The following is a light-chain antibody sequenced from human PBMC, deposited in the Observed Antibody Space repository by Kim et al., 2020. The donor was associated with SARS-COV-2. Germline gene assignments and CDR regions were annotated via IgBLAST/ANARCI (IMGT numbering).Light chain of an antibody. CDR1: QSVSSY. CDR2: DAS. Sequence: EIVLTQSPATLSLSPGERATLSCRASQSVSSYLAWYQQKPGQAPRLLIYDASNRATGIPARFIGSGSGTDFTLTISSLEPEDFAGYYCKQRGNWPITFGQGTRLEI. J-gene: IGKJ5*01. CDR3: KQRGNWPIT. V-gene: IGKV3-11*01.